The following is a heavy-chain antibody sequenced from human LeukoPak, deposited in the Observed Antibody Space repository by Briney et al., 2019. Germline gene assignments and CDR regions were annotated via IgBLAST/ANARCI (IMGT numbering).Heavy chain of an antibody. CDR2: IYYSGST. D-gene: IGHD5-18*01. Sequence: SETLSLTCTVSGGSISSGGYYWSWIRQPPGKGLEWIGYIYYSGSTYYNPSLKSRVTISVDTSKNQFSLKLSSVTAADTAVYYCARGDSYGPYYYYGMDVWGKGTTVTVSS. V-gene: IGHV4-31*03. CDR3: ARGDSYGPYYYYGMDV. J-gene: IGHJ6*04. CDR1: GGSISSGGYY.